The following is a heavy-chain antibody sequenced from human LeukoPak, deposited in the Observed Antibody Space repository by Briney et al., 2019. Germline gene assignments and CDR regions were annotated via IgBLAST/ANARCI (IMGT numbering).Heavy chain of an antibody. CDR1: GFTFSSYA. Sequence: GGSLRLSCADSGFTFSSYAMHRVRQAPGKGLEYVSAISSNGGSTYYANSVKGRFTISRDNSKNALYLQMGSLRAEDMAVYYCARDLRRGSSSWYVSGGDYWGQGTLVTVSS. J-gene: IGHJ4*02. D-gene: IGHD6-13*01. CDR3: ARDLRRGSSSWYVSGGDY. CDR2: ISSNGGST. V-gene: IGHV3-64*01.